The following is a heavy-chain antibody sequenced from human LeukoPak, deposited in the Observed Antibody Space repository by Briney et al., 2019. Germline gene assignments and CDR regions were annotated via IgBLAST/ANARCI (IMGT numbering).Heavy chain of an antibody. V-gene: IGHV3-9*03. CDR3: AKGMFAVTTTPFDY. CDR2: ISWNSGSI. J-gene: IGHJ4*02. CDR1: GFTFDDYA. Sequence: GRSLRLSCAASGFTFDDYAMHWVRQAPGKGLEWVSGISWNSGSIGYADSVKGQFTISRDKAKNSLYLQMNSLRAEDMALYYCAKGMFAVTTTPFDYGAQGTVVIVSS. D-gene: IGHD4-11*01.